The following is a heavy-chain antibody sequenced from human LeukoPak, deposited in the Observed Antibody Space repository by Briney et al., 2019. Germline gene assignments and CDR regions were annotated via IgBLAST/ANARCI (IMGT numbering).Heavy chain of an antibody. J-gene: IGHJ4*02. CDR2: INPNSGGT. Sequence: ASVKVSCKASGYTFTANYIHWVRQAPGQRLEWMGWINPNSGGTNYAQKFQGRVTMTRDTSISTAYMELSRLRSDDTAVYYCARLDYYGSGSYPEFDYWGQGTLVTVSS. V-gene: IGHV1-2*02. CDR1: GYTFTANY. D-gene: IGHD3-10*01. CDR3: ARLDYYGSGSYPEFDY.